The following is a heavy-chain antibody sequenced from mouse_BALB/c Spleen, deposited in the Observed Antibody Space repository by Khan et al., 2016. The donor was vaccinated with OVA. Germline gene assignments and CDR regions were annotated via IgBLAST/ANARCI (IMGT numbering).Heavy chain of an antibody. D-gene: IGHD1-3*01. CDR2: IWAGGST. CDR1: GFSLTSYG. Sequence: QVQLQESGPGLVAPSQSLSITCTASGFSLTSYGVHWVRQPPGKGLEWLGVIWAGGSTNYNSALMSSLSISKDNSKSQVILKMNGLQADDTAMYYCARLEDIWGQGTTLTVSS. CDR3: ARLEDI. J-gene: IGHJ2*01. V-gene: IGHV2-9*02.